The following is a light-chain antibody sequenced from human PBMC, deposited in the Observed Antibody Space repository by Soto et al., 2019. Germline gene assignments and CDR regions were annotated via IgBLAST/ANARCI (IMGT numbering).Light chain of an antibody. J-gene: IGLJ2*01. Sequence: QSALTQPASVSGSPGQSITISCTGASSDVGGYNFVSWYQHHPGKAPKLMIYEVSNRPSGVSNRFSGSKSGNTASLTISGLQAEDEADYYCSSYTTNRGLVFGGGTKLTVL. V-gene: IGLV2-14*01. CDR1: SSDVGGYNF. CDR3: SSYTTNRGLV. CDR2: EVS.